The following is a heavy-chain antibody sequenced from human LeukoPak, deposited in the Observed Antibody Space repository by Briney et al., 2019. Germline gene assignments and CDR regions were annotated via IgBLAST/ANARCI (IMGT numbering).Heavy chain of an antibody. V-gene: IGHV4-34*01. Sequence: SETLSLTCAVYGGSFSGYYWSWIRQPPGKGLEWIGEINHSGSTNYNPSLKSRVTISVDTSKNQFSLKLSSVTAADTAVYYCARWYSSSWYYFDYWGQGTLVTVSS. J-gene: IGHJ4*02. CDR3: ARWYSSSWYYFDY. CDR2: INHSGST. D-gene: IGHD6-13*01. CDR1: GGSFSGYY.